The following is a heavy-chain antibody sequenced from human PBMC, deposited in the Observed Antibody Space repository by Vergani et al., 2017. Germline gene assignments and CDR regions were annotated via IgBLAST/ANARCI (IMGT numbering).Heavy chain of an antibody. CDR1: EFTFSNYG. CDR3: AKDRAAATYYVDS. J-gene: IGHJ4*02. D-gene: IGHD6-13*01. Sequence: VQLVESGGGLVQPGGSLRLSCAASEFTFSNYGIHWVRQAPGTGVEWVAGISYDGNNKYYADSVKGRYTISRDTSKTTLYLHMNSRRVEYTAVYYCAKDRAAATYYVDSWGQGTLVTVPA. CDR2: ISYDGNNK. V-gene: IGHV3-30*18.